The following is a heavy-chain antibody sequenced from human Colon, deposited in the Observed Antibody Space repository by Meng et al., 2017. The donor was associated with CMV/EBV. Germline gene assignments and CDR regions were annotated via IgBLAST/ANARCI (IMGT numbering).Heavy chain of an antibody. CDR1: GYTFNNYG. D-gene: IGHD3-22*01. Sequence: ASVKVSCKASGYTFNNYGISWVRQAPGQGFESLGWISAYNGHTDYAQKFQDRLTMSTDRSTTTAYMELRSLRSDDTAVYFCARVEYDSRSTYWGQGMLVTVSS. CDR2: ISAYNGHT. CDR3: ARVEYDSRSTY. V-gene: IGHV1-18*01. J-gene: IGHJ4*01.